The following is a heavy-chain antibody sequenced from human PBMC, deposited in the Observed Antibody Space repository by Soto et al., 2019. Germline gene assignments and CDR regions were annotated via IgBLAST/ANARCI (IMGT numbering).Heavy chain of an antibody. CDR3: ARDAHDSSGYTIDY. J-gene: IGHJ4*02. D-gene: IGHD3-22*01. Sequence: QVQLQESGPGLVKPSQTLSLTCTVSGGSISSGGYYWSWIRQHPGKGLEWIGYIYYSGSTYYNPSLKSRVTLSVDTSKNQFSLKLSSVTAADTAVYYCARDAHDSSGYTIDYWGQGTLVTVSS. CDR1: GGSISSGGYY. V-gene: IGHV4-31*03. CDR2: IYYSGST.